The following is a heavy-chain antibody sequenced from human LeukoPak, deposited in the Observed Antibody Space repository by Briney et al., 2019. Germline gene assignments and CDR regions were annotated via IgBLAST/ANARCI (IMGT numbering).Heavy chain of an antibody. CDR1: GFTFDDYA. V-gene: IGHV3-9*01. D-gene: IGHD6-19*01. Sequence: GGSLRLSCAASGFTFDDYAMHWVRQAPGKGLEWVSGISWNSGSIDYADSVKGRFTISRDNAKNSLYLQMNSLRAEDTALYYCAKDEGSSGTFDYWGQGTLVTVSS. J-gene: IGHJ4*02. CDR3: AKDEGSSGTFDY. CDR2: ISWNSGSI.